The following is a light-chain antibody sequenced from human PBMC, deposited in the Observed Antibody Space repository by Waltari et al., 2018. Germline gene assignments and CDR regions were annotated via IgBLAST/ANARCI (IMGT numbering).Light chain of an antibody. CDR3: QQRSNWPRRLT. J-gene: IGKJ4*01. Sequence: EIVLTQSPATLSLSPGERATLSCRASQSVSSYLAWYQQKPGQAHRLLIYDASNRATGIPARFSGSGSGTDFTLTISSLEPEDFAVYYCQQRSNWPRRLTFGGGTKVEIK. CDR2: DAS. V-gene: IGKV3-11*01. CDR1: QSVSSY.